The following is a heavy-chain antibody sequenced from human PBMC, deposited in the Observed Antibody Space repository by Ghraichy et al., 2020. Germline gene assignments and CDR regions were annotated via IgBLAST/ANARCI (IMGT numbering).Heavy chain of an antibody. CDR1: GGSISSSNW. D-gene: IGHD3-9*01. J-gene: IGHJ5*02. Sequence: SETPSLTCAVSGGSISSSNWWSWVRQPPGKGLEWIGEIYHSGSTNYNSSLKSRVTISVDKSKNQFSLKLSSVTAADTAVYYCARDRSRYDILTGYYPCGWFDPWGQGTLVTVSS. V-gene: IGHV4-4*02. CDR2: IYHSGST. CDR3: ARDRSRYDILTGYYPCGWFDP.